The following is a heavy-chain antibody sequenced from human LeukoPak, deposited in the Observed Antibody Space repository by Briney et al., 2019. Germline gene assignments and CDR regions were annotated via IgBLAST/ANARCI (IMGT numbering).Heavy chain of an antibody. Sequence: ASVEVSCKASGYTFTSYDINWVRQATGQGLEWMGWMNPNSGNTGYAQKFQGRVTMTRNTSISTAYMELSSLRSEDTAVYYCARGKWELPVPRAFDIWGQGTMVTVSS. V-gene: IGHV1-8*01. CDR2: MNPNSGNT. D-gene: IGHD1-26*01. J-gene: IGHJ3*02. CDR3: ARGKWELPVPRAFDI. CDR1: GYTFTSYD.